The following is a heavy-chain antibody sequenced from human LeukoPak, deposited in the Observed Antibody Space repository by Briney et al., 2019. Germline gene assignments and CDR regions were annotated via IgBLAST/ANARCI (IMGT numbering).Heavy chain of an antibody. CDR1: GYSFTSYG. CDR3: ARAGPYSSGWLRSGYYYYYMDV. Sequence: ASVKVSCKASGYSFTSYGISWVRQAPGQGLEWMGWISAYNGNTNYAQKLQGRVTMTTDTSTSTAYMELRSLRSDDTAVYYCARAGPYSSGWLRSGYYYYYMDVWGKGTTVTVSS. V-gene: IGHV1-18*01. D-gene: IGHD6-19*01. J-gene: IGHJ6*03. CDR2: ISAYNGNT.